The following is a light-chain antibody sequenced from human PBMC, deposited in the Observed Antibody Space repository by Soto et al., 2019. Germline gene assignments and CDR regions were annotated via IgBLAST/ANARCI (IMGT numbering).Light chain of an antibody. J-gene: IGLJ7*01. V-gene: IGLV4-69*01. Sequence: QAVLTQSPSASASLGASVKLTCTLSSGHSSYAIAWHQQQPEKGPRYLMKLNSDGSHSKGDGIPDRFSGSRSGAERYLTISSLQSEDEADYYCQTWGTGQAVFGGGTQLTVL. CDR3: QTWGTGQAV. CDR2: LNSDGSH. CDR1: SGHSSYA.